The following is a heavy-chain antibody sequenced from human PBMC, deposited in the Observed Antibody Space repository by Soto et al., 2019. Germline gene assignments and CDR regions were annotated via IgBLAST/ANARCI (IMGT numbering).Heavy chain of an antibody. Sequence: ASVKVSCKASGYTFTSYGISWVRQAPGQGLEWMGWISAYNGNTNYAQKLQGRVTMTTDTSTSTAYMELRSLRSDDTAVYYCARVLTKLGLFGVPYYYYGMDVWGQGTTVTVSS. CDR3: ARVLTKLGLFGVPYYYYGMDV. CDR2: ISAYNGNT. CDR1: GYTFTSYG. V-gene: IGHV1-18*01. J-gene: IGHJ6*02. D-gene: IGHD3-3*01.